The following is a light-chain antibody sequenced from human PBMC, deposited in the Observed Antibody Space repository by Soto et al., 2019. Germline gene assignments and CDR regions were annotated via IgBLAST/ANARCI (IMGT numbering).Light chain of an antibody. CDR1: QNIHSF. J-gene: IGKJ2*01. CDR2: DAS. CDR3: QQRLFWPLFT. Sequence: DIVLTQSPATVSLSPGESATLPCRASQNIHSFLAWYQQTPGQTPRLLIYDASFRATAIPARFNGSGSGTDFTLTISRLEPEDFAVYYCQQRLFWPLFTFGQGTRLEIK. V-gene: IGKV3-11*01.